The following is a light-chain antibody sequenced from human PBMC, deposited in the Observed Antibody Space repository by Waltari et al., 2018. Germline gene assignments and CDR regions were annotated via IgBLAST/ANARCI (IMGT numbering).Light chain of an antibody. V-gene: IGKV2-28*01. CDR1: QTLLHRNGNNY. Sequence: DFVVTQSPLSLPVTPGEPASITCQPRQTLLHRNGNNYLEWYLQKPGQSSQLLIYLCTRRASGVPDRCSGSGSGTDFTLRISRVEAEDVGVYCCMQSLPTLWTFGPGTKVEIK. CDR2: LCT. CDR3: MQSLPTLWT. J-gene: IGKJ1*01.